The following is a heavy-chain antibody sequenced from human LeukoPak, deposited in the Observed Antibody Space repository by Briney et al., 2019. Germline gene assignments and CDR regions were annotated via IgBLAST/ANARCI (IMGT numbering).Heavy chain of an antibody. J-gene: IGHJ4*02. V-gene: IGHV4-34*01. CDR1: GGSFSGYY. CDR2: INHSGST. D-gene: IGHD3-22*01. CDR3: ARGLYYYDSSGYYFDAFDI. Sequence: PSETLSLTCAVYGGSFSGYYWSWIRQPPGKGLEWIGEINHSGSTNYNPSLKSRVTISVDTFKNQFSLKLSSVTAADTAVYYCARGLYYYDSSGYYFDAFDIWGQGTLVTVSS.